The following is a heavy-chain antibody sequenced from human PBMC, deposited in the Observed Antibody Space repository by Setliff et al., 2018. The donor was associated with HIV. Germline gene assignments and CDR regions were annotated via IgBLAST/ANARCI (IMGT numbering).Heavy chain of an antibody. V-gene: IGHV1-46*01. CDR1: GYTFTSYY. CDR2: INPGSGST. CDR3: ARDPAPSSSASYFQH. D-gene: IGHD6-6*01. J-gene: IGHJ1*01. Sequence: ASVKVSCKASGYTFTSYYMHWVRQAPGQGLEWMGIINPGSGSTTYAQKFQGRVTMTRDTSTSTVYMELSSLRSEDTAVYYCARDPAPSSSASYFQHWGQGTPVTVSS.